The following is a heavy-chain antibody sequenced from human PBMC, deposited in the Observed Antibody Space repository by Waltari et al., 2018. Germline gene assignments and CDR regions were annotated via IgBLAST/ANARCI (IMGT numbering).Heavy chain of an antibody. CDR3: ARLVGATTDY. V-gene: IGHV3-23*03. CDR1: GFTFSSYA. J-gene: IGHJ4*02. D-gene: IGHD2-15*01. CDR2: IYSGGSST. Sequence: EVQLLESGGGLVQPGGSLRLSCAASGFTFSSYAMSWVRQAPGQGLEWVSVIYSGGSSTYYADSVKGRFTISRHNSKNTLYLQMNSLRAEDTAVYYCARLVGATTDYWGQGTLVTVSS.